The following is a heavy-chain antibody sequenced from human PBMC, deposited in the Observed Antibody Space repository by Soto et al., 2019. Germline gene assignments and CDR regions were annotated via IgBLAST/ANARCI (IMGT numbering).Heavy chain of an antibody. V-gene: IGHV3-11*01. CDR3: VRPYYSSSWFPFDR. CDR1: GFDFGDYY. J-gene: IGHJ4*02. CDR2: IDSGDGTT. Sequence: SLRFSCTGSGFDFGDYYMSWIRQAPGKGLEWVSYIDSGDGTTYYTDSVKGRFTISRDNAKKTVYLQMSSLRVEDTALYYCVRPYYSSSWFPFDRWGQGTLVTVS. D-gene: IGHD6-13*01.